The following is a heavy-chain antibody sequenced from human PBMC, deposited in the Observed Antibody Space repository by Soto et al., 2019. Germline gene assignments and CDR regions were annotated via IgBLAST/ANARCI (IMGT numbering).Heavy chain of an antibody. CDR1: GGSINNYY. D-gene: IGHD3-22*01. V-gene: IGHV4-59*01. Sequence: PSDTLSLTCTVSGGSINNYYWTWIRQPPGKGLEWIGYVYYTGSTSYNPSLKSRVTISLDTSMNQFSLTLNSVTAADTAMYFCARYSPPKKSYDSNPGWFDPWGQGTLVTVS. J-gene: IGHJ5*02. CDR3: ARYSPPKKSYDSNPGWFDP. CDR2: VYYTGST.